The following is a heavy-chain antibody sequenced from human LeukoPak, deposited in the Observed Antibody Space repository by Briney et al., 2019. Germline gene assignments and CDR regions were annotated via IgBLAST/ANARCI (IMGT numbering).Heavy chain of an antibody. CDR1: GFTFSSYA. D-gene: IGHD3-3*01. V-gene: IGHV3-23*01. CDR2: ISASGGST. CDR3: ARDWYYDFWSGYPN. Sequence: GGSLRLSCAVSGFTFSSYAMSWVRQAPGKGLEWVSAISASGGSTYYADSVKGRFTISRDNSKNTLYLQMNSLRAEDTAVYYCARDWYYDFWSGYPNWGQGTLVTVSS. J-gene: IGHJ4*02.